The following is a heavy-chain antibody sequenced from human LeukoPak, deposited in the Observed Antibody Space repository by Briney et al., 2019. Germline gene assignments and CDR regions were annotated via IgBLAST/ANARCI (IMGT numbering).Heavy chain of an antibody. CDR2: INPNSGGT. D-gene: IGHD2-2*01. CDR1: GYTFTSYG. CDR3: ARKSLGYCSTTSCYGSMDV. V-gene: IGHV1-2*02. J-gene: IGHJ6*03. Sequence: ASVKVSCKASGYTFTSYGISWVRQAPGQGLEWMGWINPNSGGTNYAQKFQGRVTMTRDTSISTAYMELSRLRSDDTAVYYCARKSLGYCSTTSCYGSMDVWGKGTTVTVS.